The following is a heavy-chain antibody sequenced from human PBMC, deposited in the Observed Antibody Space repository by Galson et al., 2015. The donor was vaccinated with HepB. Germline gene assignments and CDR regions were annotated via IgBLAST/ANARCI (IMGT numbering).Heavy chain of an antibody. CDR1: GYTFTSYA. CDR3: ARGGSITIFGVVTPNWFDP. CDR2: INAGNGNT. V-gene: IGHV1-3*01. J-gene: IGHJ5*02. D-gene: IGHD3-3*01. Sequence: SVKVPCKASGYTFTSYAMHWVRQAPGQRLEWMGWINAGNGNTKYSQKFQGRVTITRDTSASTAYMELSGLRSEDTAVYYCARGGSITIFGVVTPNWFDPWGQGTLVTVSS.